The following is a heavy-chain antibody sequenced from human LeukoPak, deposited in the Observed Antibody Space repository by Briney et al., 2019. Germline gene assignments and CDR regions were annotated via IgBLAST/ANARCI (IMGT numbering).Heavy chain of an antibody. CDR3: ATEYYGAYNF. Sequence: GGSLRLSCAASGFTFSTAWMTWVRQAPGKGLEWVGRVKSNTVGGTTDYAAPVKDRFIISRDDSKNTLYLHMSSLQTEDTAVYFCATEYYGAYNFWGQGALVTVSS. CDR1: GFTFSTAW. D-gene: IGHD3-16*01. V-gene: IGHV3-15*01. CDR2: VKSNTVGGTT. J-gene: IGHJ4*02.